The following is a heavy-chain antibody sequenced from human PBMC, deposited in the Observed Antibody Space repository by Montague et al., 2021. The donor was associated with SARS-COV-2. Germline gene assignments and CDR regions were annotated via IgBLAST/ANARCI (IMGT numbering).Heavy chain of an antibody. CDR1: GVSVNNYY. Sequence: SETLSLTCSVSGVSVNNYYWAWIRQTPEKGLEWIGYIYYTGSTNYNPSLRNRITISIDTSVNQFSLKLRSVTPADTAVYYCVRDFYDTSDYFQGTFDVWGHGTVVSVSS. D-gene: IGHD3-22*01. J-gene: IGHJ3*01. CDR2: IYYTGST. V-gene: IGHV4-59*02. CDR3: VRDFYDTSDYFQGTFDV.